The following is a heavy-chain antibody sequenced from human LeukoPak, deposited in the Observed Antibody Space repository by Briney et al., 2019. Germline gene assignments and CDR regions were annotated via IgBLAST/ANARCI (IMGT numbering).Heavy chain of an antibody. D-gene: IGHD1-1*01. Sequence: QPGGSLRLSCTASGFAFRNYGLYWVRQAPGKGLEWLSDISSSGSDIFYADSVKGRFTISRDNAKNSLYLQMNSLRVEDTAVYYCAARRSTGDGARDYWGQGTLVTVSS. J-gene: IGHJ4*02. CDR1: GFAFRNYG. CDR3: AARRSTGDGARDY. CDR2: ISSSGSDI. V-gene: IGHV3-48*04.